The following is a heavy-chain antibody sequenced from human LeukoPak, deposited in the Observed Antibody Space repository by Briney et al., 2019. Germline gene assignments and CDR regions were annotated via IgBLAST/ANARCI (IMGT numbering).Heavy chain of an antibody. D-gene: IGHD2-21*02. CDR3: VQMAPYCGGDCYFDS. J-gene: IGHJ4*02. CDR1: GFTFSSYW. Sequence: GGSLRLSCAASGFTFSSYWMHWVRQAPGKGLVWVSTISGGGFGTYYADSVKGRFTISRDNPKNTLYLQTNSLRADDTALYYCVQMAPYCGGDCYFDSWGQGTLVTVSS. V-gene: IGHV3-23*01. CDR2: ISGGGFGT.